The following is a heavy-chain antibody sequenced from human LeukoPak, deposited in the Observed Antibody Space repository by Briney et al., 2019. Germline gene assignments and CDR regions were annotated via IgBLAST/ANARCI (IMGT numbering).Heavy chain of an antibody. CDR1: GVSISRYY. Sequence: SETLSLTCTVSGVSISRYYWSWIRQPAGKGLEWLGRIYTSGSISGNTNYNPSLKSRVTMSVDRSKNQFSLKLSSVTAADTAVYYCARYFVGFRIVGATWGRFDYWGQGTLVTVSS. V-gene: IGHV4-4*07. J-gene: IGHJ4*02. D-gene: IGHD1-26*01. CDR3: ARYFVGFRIVGATWGRFDY. CDR2: IYTSGSISGNT.